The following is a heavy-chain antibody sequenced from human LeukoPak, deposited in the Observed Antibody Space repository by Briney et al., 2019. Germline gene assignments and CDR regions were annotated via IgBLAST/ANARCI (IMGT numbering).Heavy chain of an antibody. CDR1: GGSISSYY. V-gene: IGHV4-59*01. D-gene: IGHD1-26*01. J-gene: IGHJ4*02. CDR2: IYYSGST. CDR3: ASLQRRGSYFRDY. Sequence: SETLSLTCTDSGGSISSYYWSWIRQPPGKGLEWIGYIYYSGSTNYNPSLKSRVTISVDTSKNQFSLKLSSVTAADTAVYYCASLQRRGSYFRDYWGQGTLVTVSS.